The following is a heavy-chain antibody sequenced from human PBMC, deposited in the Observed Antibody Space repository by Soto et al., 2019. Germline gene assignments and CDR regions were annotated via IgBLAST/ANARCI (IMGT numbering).Heavy chain of an antibody. CDR1: GFTFSSYA. D-gene: IGHD4-17*01. V-gene: IGHV3-30-3*01. Sequence: QVQLVESGGGVFQPGRPLSLSCAASGFTFSSYAMPWVRQAPGKGLEGVAVISYDGSNKYYADSVKGRFTISRDNSKNTLYLQMNSLRAEDTAVYYCARDSTVVTPDWYFDLWGRGTLVTVSS. CDR3: ARDSTVVTPDWYFDL. CDR2: ISYDGSNK. J-gene: IGHJ2*01.